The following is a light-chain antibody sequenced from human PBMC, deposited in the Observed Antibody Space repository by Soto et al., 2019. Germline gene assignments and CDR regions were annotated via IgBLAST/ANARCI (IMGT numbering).Light chain of an antibody. J-gene: IGKJ1*01. CDR2: AES. Sequence: IQLTRSPSSLSASVGDRVTTTCRASQSVNTYLHWYQQKAGQAPKIMIYAESNLQSGVPSRFSGRGSGTDLTLTVESLQPEDFATYYCQKGYSNPWTFGQGTKVDIK. V-gene: IGKV1-39*01. CDR3: QKGYSNPWT. CDR1: QSVNTY.